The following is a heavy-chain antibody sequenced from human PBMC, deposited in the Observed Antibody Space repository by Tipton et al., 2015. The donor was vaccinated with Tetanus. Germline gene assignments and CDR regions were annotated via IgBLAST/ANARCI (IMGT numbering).Heavy chain of an antibody. J-gene: IGHJ4*02. CDR1: GYTFTGYY. CDR2: INPNSGGT. V-gene: IGHV1-2*02. Sequence: QSGPEVKKPGASVKVSCKASGYTFTGYYMHWVRQAPGQGLEWMGWINPNSGGTNYAQKFQGRVTMTRDTSISTAYMELSRLRSDDTAVYYCATIPCGYSGLLDYWGQGTLVTVSS. D-gene: IGHD5-12*01. CDR3: ATIPCGYSGLLDY.